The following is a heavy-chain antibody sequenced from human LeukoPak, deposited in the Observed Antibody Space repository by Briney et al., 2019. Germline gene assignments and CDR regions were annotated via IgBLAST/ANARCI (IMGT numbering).Heavy chain of an antibody. J-gene: IGHJ5*02. CDR1: GFTFSTYS. Sequence: GGSLRLSCAASGFTFSTYSMTWVRQAPGKGLEWVSSISSSSSYIYYADSVKGRFTISRDNAKNSLYLQMNSLRAEDTAVYYCARARTYCSSTSCYHFDPWGQGTLVTVSS. CDR2: ISSSSSYI. V-gene: IGHV3-21*01. D-gene: IGHD2-2*01. CDR3: ARARTYCSSTSCYHFDP.